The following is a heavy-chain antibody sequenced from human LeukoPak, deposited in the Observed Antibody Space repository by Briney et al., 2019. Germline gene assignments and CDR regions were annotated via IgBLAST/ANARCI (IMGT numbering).Heavy chain of an antibody. CDR3: ALELVGEYFQH. D-gene: IGHD1-26*01. CDR1: GFTFSSYS. J-gene: IGHJ1*01. Sequence: GGSLRLSCAASGFTFSSYSMNWVRQAPGRGLEWVSSISSSSSYIYYADSVKGRFTISRDNAKNSLYLQMNSLRAEDTAVYYCALELVGEYFQHWGQGTLVTVSS. V-gene: IGHV3-21*01. CDR2: ISSSSSYI.